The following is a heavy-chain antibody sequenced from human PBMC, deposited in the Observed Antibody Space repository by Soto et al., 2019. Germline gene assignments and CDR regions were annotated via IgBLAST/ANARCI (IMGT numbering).Heavy chain of an antibody. Sequence: GGSLRLSCAASGFTFSSYAMHWVRQAPGKGLEWVAVISYDGSNKYYADSVKGRFTISRDNSKNTLYLQMNSLRAEDTAVYYCARDSSSGYPIFDPWGQGTLVTVSS. J-gene: IGHJ5*02. CDR1: GFTFSSYA. D-gene: IGHD3-22*01. CDR2: ISYDGSNK. V-gene: IGHV3-30-3*01. CDR3: ARDSSSGYPIFDP.